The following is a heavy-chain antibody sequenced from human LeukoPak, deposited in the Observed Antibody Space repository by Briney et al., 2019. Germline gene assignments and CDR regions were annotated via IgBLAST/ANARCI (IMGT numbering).Heavy chain of an antibody. CDR2: IYYSGST. CDR3: ARDVTAMAYFDY. Sequence: PSETLSLTCTVSGGSISSYYWSWIRQPPGKGLGWIGYIYYSGSTNYNPSLKSRVTISVDTSKNQFSLKLSSVTAADTAVYYCARDVTAMAYFDYWGQGTLVTVSS. D-gene: IGHD5-18*01. CDR1: GGSISSYY. J-gene: IGHJ4*02. V-gene: IGHV4-59*01.